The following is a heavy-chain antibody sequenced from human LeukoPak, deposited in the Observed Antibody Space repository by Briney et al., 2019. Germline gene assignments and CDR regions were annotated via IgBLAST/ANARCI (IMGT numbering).Heavy chain of an antibody. CDR3: ARVKVFKVTLRVSFYYYGMDV. CDR2: IGTAGDT. D-gene: IGHD3-16*01. Sequence: GGSLRLSCAASGFTFSSYDMHWVRQATGKGLEWVSAIGTAGDTYYPGSVKGRFTISRESAKNSLYLQMNSLRAEDTAVYYCARVKVFKVTLRVSFYYYGMDVWGQGTTVTVSS. CDR1: GFTFSSYD. V-gene: IGHV3-13*01. J-gene: IGHJ6*02.